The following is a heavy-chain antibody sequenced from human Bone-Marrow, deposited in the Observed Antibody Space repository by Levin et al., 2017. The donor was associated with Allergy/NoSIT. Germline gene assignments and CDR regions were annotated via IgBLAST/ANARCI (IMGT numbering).Heavy chain of an antibody. CDR3: ARDRGVVPAAIRSDAFDI. J-gene: IGHJ3*02. CDR2: IKQDGSEK. Sequence: GESLKISCAASGFTFSSYWMSWVRQAPGKGLEWVANIKQDGSEKYYVDSVKGRFTISRDNAKNSLYLQMNSLRAEDTAVYYCARDRGVVPAAIRSDAFDIWGQGTMVTVSS. V-gene: IGHV3-7*04. CDR1: GFTFSSYW. D-gene: IGHD2-2*01.